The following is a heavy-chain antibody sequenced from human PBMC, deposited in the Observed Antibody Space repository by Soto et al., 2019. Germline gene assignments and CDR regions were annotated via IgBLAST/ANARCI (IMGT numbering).Heavy chain of an antibody. CDR2: LDFGGGGT. J-gene: IGHJ4*02. V-gene: IGHV3-23*01. D-gene: IGHD6-6*01. Sequence: VWSLRLSCAASGFTLSSCIMSWVRQAPGKGLEGVSCLDFGGGGTYYADSVKGRLTISRDNSKNKLYLQMNSLRADETAVYYCAKGPEQLVHGVFDXWGQGTRVTV. CDR3: AKGPEQLVHGVFDX. CDR1: GFTLSSCI.